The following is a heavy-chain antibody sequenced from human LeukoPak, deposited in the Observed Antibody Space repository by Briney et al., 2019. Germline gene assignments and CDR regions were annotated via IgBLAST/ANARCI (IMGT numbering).Heavy chain of an antibody. D-gene: IGHD5-18*01. CDR1: GFTVSSNY. CDR3: ARSSIQLWFRNYMDV. Sequence: GGSLRLSCAASGFTVSSNYMSWVRQAPGKGLEWVSVIYSGGTPYYADSVKGRFTISRDNSKNTVYLQMNSLRVEDTAVYYCARSSIQLWFRNYMDVWGKGTTVTVSS. CDR2: IYSGGTP. V-gene: IGHV3-66*01. J-gene: IGHJ6*03.